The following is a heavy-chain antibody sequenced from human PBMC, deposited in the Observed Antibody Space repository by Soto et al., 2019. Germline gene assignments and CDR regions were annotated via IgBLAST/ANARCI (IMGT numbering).Heavy chain of an antibody. D-gene: IGHD4-17*01. CDR1: GVTVSSNY. CDR3: ARQAKPTVTTTHWFDP. J-gene: IGHJ5*02. Sequence: GGSLRLSCAASGVTVSSNYMSWVRQAPGKGLEWVSVIYSGGSTYYADSVKGRFTISRDNSKNTLYLQMNSLRAEDTAVYYCARQAKPTVTTTHWFDPWGQGTLVTVSS. V-gene: IGHV3-66*04. CDR2: IYSGGST.